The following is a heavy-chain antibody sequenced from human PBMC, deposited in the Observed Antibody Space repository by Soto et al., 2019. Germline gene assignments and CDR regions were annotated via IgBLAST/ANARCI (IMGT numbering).Heavy chain of an antibody. CDR3: ARVRGHAFDI. D-gene: IGHD1-26*01. CDR2: IYYSGTT. J-gene: IGHJ3*02. CDR1: GDSINNAEYY. V-gene: IGHV4-31*03. Sequence: QVQLQESGPGLVKPSQTLSLKCSVSGDSINNAEYYWSWIRQHAGQGLEWIGYIYYSGTTYYNPSLKTRITVARDTSKIPFSLEMRSVTPADTAVYYCARVRGHAFDIRGQGTMVTVSS.